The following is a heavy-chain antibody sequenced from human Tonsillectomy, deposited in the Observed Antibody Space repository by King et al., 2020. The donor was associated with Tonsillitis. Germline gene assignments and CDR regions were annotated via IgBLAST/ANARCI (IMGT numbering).Heavy chain of an antibody. D-gene: IGHD4-11*01. CDR3: AKQYLDAP. Sequence: VQLVQSGGGLVQPGGSLRLSCAASGFTFSSYAMNWVRQAPGKGLEWVSSISGGGDITDYADSVRGRFTISRDNSRNTLYLQMNTLRAEDTAVYYCAKQYLDAPWGQGVLVTVSS. J-gene: IGHJ4*02. CDR2: ISGGGDIT. V-gene: IGHV3-23*04. CDR1: GFTFSSYA.